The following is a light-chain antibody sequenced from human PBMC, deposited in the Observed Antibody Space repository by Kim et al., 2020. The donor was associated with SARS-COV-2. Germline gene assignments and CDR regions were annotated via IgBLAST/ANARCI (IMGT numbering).Light chain of an antibody. CDR1: QDIGNY. CDR2: DAS. J-gene: IGKJ5*01. CDR3: QQYDHLPIT. V-gene: IGKV1-33*01. Sequence: ASVGDRVTISCHARQDIGNYLNWYEQKPGKVPKLVIYDASNLERGVPSRFSGSGFGAEFTLTINNLQPEDIATYYCQQYDHLPITFGQGTRLEIK.